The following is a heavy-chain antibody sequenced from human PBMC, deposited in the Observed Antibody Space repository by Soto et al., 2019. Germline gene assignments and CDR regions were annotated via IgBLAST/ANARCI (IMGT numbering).Heavy chain of an antibody. CDR1: GFTVSNNY. J-gene: IGHJ4*02. CDR2: VHSGGNT. Sequence: GGSXRXXCAAAGFTVSNNYMSWVRQAPGKGLEWVSVVHSGGNTYYAESVKGRFTISRDNSRNTLYLQMNSLRAEDIDVYYCARAGYSNSWYTFVNLGPGALVTVFS. D-gene: IGHD6-13*01. V-gene: IGHV3-53*01. CDR3: ARAGYSNSWYTFVN.